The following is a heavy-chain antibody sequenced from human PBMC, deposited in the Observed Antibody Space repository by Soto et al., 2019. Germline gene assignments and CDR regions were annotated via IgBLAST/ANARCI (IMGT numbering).Heavy chain of an antibody. Sequence: ASVKVSCKTSGYTFTTYDISWVRQAPGQGLEWLGWLSTYREDRNYAQRVQDRVSMTTDTSTSTAYMELRTLISDDTAVYYCARISLGPAPTDAFDIWGQGTMVTVSS. CDR2: LSTYREDR. D-gene: IGHD1-26*01. V-gene: IGHV1-18*01. J-gene: IGHJ3*02. CDR3: ARISLGPAPTDAFDI. CDR1: GYTFTTYD.